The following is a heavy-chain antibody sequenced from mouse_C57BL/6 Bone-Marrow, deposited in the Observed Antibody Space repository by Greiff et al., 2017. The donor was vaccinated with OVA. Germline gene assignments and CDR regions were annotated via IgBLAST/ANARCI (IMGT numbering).Heavy chain of an antibody. CDR3: ARGGPSAMDY. Sequence: EVKLVESGPGLVKPSQSLSLTCSVTGYSITSGYYWNWIRQFPGNKLEWMGYISYDGSNNYNPSLKNRISITRDTSKNQFFLKLNSVTTEDTATYYCARGGPSAMDYWGQGTSVTVSS. CDR2: ISYDGSN. V-gene: IGHV3-6*01. CDR1: GYSITSGYY. J-gene: IGHJ4*01.